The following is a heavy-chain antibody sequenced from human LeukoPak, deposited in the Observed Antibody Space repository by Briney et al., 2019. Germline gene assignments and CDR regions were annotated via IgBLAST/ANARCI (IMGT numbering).Heavy chain of an antibody. D-gene: IGHD3-10*01. CDR2: INSDGSSI. J-gene: IGHJ5*02. V-gene: IGHV3-74*01. CDR1: GLTFSSHW. Sequence: GGSLRLSCAASGLTFSSHWMHWIRQAPGQGRVWVSRINSDGSSINYADSVKGRFTISRDNAKNTLHLQMSSLRGEDTAVYYCARDLDGSGNYHWFDPWGQGTLVTVSS. CDR3: ARDLDGSGNYHWFDP.